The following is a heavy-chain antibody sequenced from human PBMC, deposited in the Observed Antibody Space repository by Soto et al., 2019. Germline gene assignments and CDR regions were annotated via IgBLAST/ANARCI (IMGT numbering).Heavy chain of an antibody. J-gene: IGHJ6*02. V-gene: IGHV4-4*02. Sequence: QVQLQESGPGLVKPSGTLSLTCAVSGGSISSSNWWSWVRQPPGKGLEWIGEIYHSGSTNYNPSLKSRITITVDKSKDQFSGKLSSVTAADTAVYYCARWRVLCSSTRCYYGMDVWGQGTTVTVSS. D-gene: IGHD2-2*01. CDR3: ARWRVLCSSTRCYYGMDV. CDR2: IYHSGST. CDR1: GGSISSSNW.